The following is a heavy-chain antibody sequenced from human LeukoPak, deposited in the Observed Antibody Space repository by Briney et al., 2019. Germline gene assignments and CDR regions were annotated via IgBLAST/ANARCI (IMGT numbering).Heavy chain of an antibody. CDR1: GYTFTGYY. CDR2: INPNSGGT. J-gene: IGHJ4*02. V-gene: IGHV1-2*06. CDR3: ARVPYDILTGAYYFDY. D-gene: IGHD3-9*01. Sequence: ASVKVSCKASGYTFTGYYMHWVRQAPGQGLEWMGRINPNSGGTNYAQKFQGRVTMTRDTSISTAYMELSRLRSDDTAVYYCARVPYDILTGAYYFDYWDQGTLVTVSS.